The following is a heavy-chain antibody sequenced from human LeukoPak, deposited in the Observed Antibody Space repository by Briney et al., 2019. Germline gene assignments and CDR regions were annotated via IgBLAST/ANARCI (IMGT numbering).Heavy chain of an antibody. CDR2: ISYDGSNK. CDR3: AKNYYGSGSYQTH. CDR1: GFTFRSHA. V-gene: IGHV3-30-3*02. Sequence: SGRSLRLSCAVSGFTFRSHAMHWVRQAPGKGLDWVAVISYDGSNKYYADSVKGRFTISRDNYKNTLYLQMSSLRAEDTAVYYCAKNYYGSGSYQTHWGQGTLVTVSS. J-gene: IGHJ4*02. D-gene: IGHD3-10*01.